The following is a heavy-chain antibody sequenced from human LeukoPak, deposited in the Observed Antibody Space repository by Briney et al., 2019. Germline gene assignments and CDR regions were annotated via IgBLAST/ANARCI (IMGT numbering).Heavy chain of an antibody. CDR3: ATTPRVLWLFDY. D-gene: IGHD2/OR15-2a*01. Sequence: VASVKVSCKASGYTFTSYGISWVRQAPGQGLEWMGWISAYNGNTNYAQKLQGRVTMTEDTSTDTAYMELSSLRSEDTAVYYCATTPRVLWLFDYWGQGTLVTVSS. CDR2: ISAYNGNT. V-gene: IGHV1-18*01. CDR1: GYTFTSYG. J-gene: IGHJ4*02.